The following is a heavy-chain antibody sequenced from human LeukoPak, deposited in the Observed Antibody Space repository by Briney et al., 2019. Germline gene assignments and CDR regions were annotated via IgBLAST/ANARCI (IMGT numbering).Heavy chain of an antibody. D-gene: IGHD6-19*01. CDR1: GFIFSTSS. J-gene: IGHJ4*02. Sequence: TGGSLRLSCAASGFIFSTSSMNWVRHAPGKGLEWVSGISWNSGSIGYADSVKGRFTISRDNAKNSLYLQMNSLRAEDTALYYCAKDFGPAVAGPDYWGQGTLVTVSS. CDR2: ISWNSGSI. V-gene: IGHV3-9*01. CDR3: AKDFGPAVAGPDY.